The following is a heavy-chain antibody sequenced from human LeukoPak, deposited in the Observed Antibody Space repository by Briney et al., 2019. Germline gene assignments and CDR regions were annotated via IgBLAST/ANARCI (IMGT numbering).Heavy chain of an antibody. V-gene: IGHV3-48*03. CDR3: AREDYYDFNFDY. J-gene: IGHJ4*02. CDR2: ISSSGSTI. Sequence: GGSLRLSCAASGFTFSSYEMNWVRQAPGKGLEWVSYISSSGSTIYYADSVKGRFTISRDNAKNSLYLQMNSLRAEDTAVYYCAREDYYDFNFDYWGQGTLVTVSS. CDR1: GFTFSSYE. D-gene: IGHD3-22*01.